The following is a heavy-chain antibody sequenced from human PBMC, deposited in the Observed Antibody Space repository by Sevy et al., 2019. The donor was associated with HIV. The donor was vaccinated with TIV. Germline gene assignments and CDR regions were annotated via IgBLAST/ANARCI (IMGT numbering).Heavy chain of an antibody. CDR2: INPNSGGT. D-gene: IGHD3-3*01. CDR3: ARDYDFGNYFDY. V-gene: IGHV1-2*06. Sequence: ASVKVSCKASGYTFTGYYMHWVRQAPGHGLEWMGRINPNSGGTNYAQKFQGRVTMTRDTSISTAYMELSRLRSDDTAVYYCARDYDFGNYFDYWGQGTLVTVSS. J-gene: IGHJ4*02. CDR1: GYTFTGYY.